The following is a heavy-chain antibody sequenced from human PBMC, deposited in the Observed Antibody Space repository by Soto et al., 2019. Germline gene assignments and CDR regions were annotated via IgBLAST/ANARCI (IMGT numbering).Heavy chain of an antibody. CDR1: GGSITRHNHY. Sequence: QLQLQESGPGLVKPSETLSLTCTVSGGSITRHNHYWGWIRQSPGKGLEWIGNILYSGSTNYNPYLKSRVTISVETSKSQFSLKMSSVTAADTAVYYCASLGSSGWYQGSYFDYWGQGTLVTVSS. D-gene: IGHD6-19*01. J-gene: IGHJ4*02. CDR2: ILYSGST. V-gene: IGHV4-39*01. CDR3: ASLGSSGWYQGSYFDY.